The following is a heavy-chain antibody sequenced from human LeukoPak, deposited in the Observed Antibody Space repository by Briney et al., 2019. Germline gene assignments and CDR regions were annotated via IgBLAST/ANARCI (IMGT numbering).Heavy chain of an antibody. V-gene: IGHV3-23*01. J-gene: IGHJ3*02. CDR2: TDGTGGDS. D-gene: IGHD3-3*01. CDR3: AKDAFSYNGVFDPSDI. CDR1: GFTFSDFA. Sequence: GGSLRLSCVASGFTFSDFAMSWVRQTPGKRLEWVASTDGTGGDSYYADAVRGRFTISRDDSRDTLYLQMNSLKAEDTAVYYCAKDAFSYNGVFDPSDIWGQGTMVTVSS.